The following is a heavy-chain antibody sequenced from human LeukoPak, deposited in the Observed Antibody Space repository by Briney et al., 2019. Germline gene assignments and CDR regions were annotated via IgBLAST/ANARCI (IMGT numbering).Heavy chain of an antibody. V-gene: IGHV4-4*07. D-gene: IGHD1-26*01. CDR2: IYTSGST. CDR3: ASGVGAGGGDAFDI. J-gene: IGHJ3*02. Sequence: SETLSLTCTVSGGSISSYYWSWIRQPAGKGLEWIGRIYTSGSTNYNHSLKSRVTMSVDTSKNQFSLKLSSVTAADTAVYYCASGVGAGGGDAFDIWGQGTMVTVSS. CDR1: GGSISSYY.